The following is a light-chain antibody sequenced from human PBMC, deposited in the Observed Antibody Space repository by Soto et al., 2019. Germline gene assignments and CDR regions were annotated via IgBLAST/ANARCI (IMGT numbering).Light chain of an antibody. J-gene: IGKJ1*01. CDR1: QSVSSSY. V-gene: IGKV3-20*01. CDR2: GAS. CDR3: QQYGSSPWT. Sequence: EIVLTQSPGTLSLSPGERATLSCRASQSVSSSYLAWYQQKPGQAPRLLIYGASSRATGIPDRFSGRGSGTDFTLTISRLEPADFAVYYCQQYGSSPWTFGQGTKVEIK.